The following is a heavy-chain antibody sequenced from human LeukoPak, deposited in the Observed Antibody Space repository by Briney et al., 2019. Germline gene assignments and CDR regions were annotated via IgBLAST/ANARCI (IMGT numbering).Heavy chain of an antibody. V-gene: IGHV3-23*01. CDR2: ISGSGGST. D-gene: IGHD1-26*01. Sequence: GGSLRLSCAASGFTFSSYAMSWVRQAPGKGLEWVSAISGSGGSTYYADSVKGRFTISRDNSKNTLYLQMNSLRAEDTAVYYCAKGGSYSYYYYYHMDVWGKGTTVTVSS. CDR3: AKGGSYSYYYYYHMDV. J-gene: IGHJ6*03. CDR1: GFTFSSYA.